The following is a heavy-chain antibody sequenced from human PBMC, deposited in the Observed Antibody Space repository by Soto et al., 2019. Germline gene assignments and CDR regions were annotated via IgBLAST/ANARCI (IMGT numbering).Heavy chain of an antibody. J-gene: IGHJ3*02. V-gene: IGHV3-7*03. CDR3: ASRIFNEMSGSLDAFDI. CDR1: GFSFSRHA. Sequence: GESLKISCAASGFSFSRHAMSWVRQAPGKGLEWVANIKQDGSEKYYVDSVKGRFTISRDNAKNSLYLQMNSLRAEDTAVYYCASRIFNEMSGSLDAFDIWGQGTMVTVSS. CDR2: IKQDGSEK. D-gene: IGHD3-3*02.